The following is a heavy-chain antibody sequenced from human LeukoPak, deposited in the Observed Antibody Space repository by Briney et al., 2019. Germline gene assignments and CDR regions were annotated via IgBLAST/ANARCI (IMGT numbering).Heavy chain of an antibody. CDR2: NNHSGST. CDR1: GGSFSGYY. J-gene: IGHJ4*02. D-gene: IGHD3-22*01. CDR3: ASYDSSGYYLGY. Sequence: ASETLSLTCAVYGGSFSGYYWSWIRQPPGKGLEWIGENNHSGSTNYNPSLKSRVTISVDTSKNQFSLKLSSVTAADTAVYYCASYDSSGYYLGYWGQGTLVTVSS. V-gene: IGHV4-34*01.